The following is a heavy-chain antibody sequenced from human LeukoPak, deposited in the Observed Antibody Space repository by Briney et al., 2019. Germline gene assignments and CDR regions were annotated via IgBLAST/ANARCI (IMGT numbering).Heavy chain of an antibody. CDR2: IKQDGSEK. Sequence: GGSLRLSCAASGFTFSSYWMSWVRQAPGKGLEWVANIKQDGSEKYYVDSVKGRFTISRDNAKNSLYLQMNSLRAEDTAVYYCASGPPYYYDSSGYLQHWGQGTLVTVSS. J-gene: IGHJ1*01. V-gene: IGHV3-7*01. CDR3: ASGPPYYYDSSGYLQH. CDR1: GFTFSSYW. D-gene: IGHD3-22*01.